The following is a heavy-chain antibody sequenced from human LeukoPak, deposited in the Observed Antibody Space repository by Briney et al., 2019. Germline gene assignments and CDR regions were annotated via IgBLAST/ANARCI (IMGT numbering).Heavy chain of an antibody. V-gene: IGHV4-59*08. CDR1: GGSISSYY. J-gene: IGHJ4*02. Sequence: SETLSLTCTVSGGSISSYYWSWIRQPPGKGLEWLGYIYYSGSTNYNPSLKSRVTISVDTSKNQFSLKLSSVTAADTAVYYCARLSSRERRSSWYGFDYWGQGTLVTVSS. CDR3: ARLSSRERRSSWYGFDY. CDR2: IYYSGST. D-gene: IGHD6-13*01.